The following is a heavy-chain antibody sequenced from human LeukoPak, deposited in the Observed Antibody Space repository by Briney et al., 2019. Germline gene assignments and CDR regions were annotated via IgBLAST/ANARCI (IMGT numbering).Heavy chain of an antibody. Sequence: PGGSLRLSCTASGFTFSSYTMSWVRQAPGKGLKWVSTITTGGPNTYYADSVKGRFTVSRDDSKNTLYLQMNSLRAEDTAAYYCAKDGGLWVSAHWGDSWGRGTLVTVSS. V-gene: IGHV3-23*01. CDR3: AKDGGLWVSAHWGDS. J-gene: IGHJ4*02. CDR2: ITTGGPNT. D-gene: IGHD7-27*01. CDR1: GFTFSSYT.